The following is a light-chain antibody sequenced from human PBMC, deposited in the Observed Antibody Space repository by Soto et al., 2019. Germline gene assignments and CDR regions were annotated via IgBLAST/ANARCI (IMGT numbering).Light chain of an antibody. J-gene: IGKJ5*01. CDR1: HSLLHNNGYNY. Sequence: DIVVTQSPLSLAVTPGEPASISCRSSHSLLHNNGYNYLDWYLQKPGQSPQLLIYLGSNRAPGAPDRFSGNGSRTDFTLKINRVEAEDAGVYYCMHGLQNLILGQGTRLEIK. V-gene: IGKV2-28*01. CDR3: MHGLQNLI. CDR2: LGS.